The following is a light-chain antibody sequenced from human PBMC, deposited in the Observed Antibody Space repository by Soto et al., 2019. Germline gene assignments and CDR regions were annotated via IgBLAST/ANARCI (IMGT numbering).Light chain of an antibody. CDR3: QQYNSYSYT. CDR2: DAS. Sequence: DIQMTQSHSTLSASVGDRVTITFRASQSISSWLAWYQQKPGTAHKLLIYDASSLESGVPSRFSGSGSGTEFALTISSLQPVYFETFYGQQYNSYSYTFGQGTKLELK. J-gene: IGKJ2*01. CDR1: QSISSW. V-gene: IGKV1-5*01.